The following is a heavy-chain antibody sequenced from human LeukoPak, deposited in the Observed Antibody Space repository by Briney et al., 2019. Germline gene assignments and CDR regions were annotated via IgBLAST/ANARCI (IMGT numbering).Heavy chain of an antibody. J-gene: IGHJ3*02. V-gene: IGHV4-4*07. CDR3: ATFGSGWIKGDAFDI. CDR2: IYTSGST. Sequence: PSETLSLTCTVSGGSLSSYYWSWIRQPAGKGLEWIGRIYTSGSTNYNPSLKSRVTMSVDTSKNQFSLKLSSVTAADTAVYYCATFGSGWIKGDAFDIWGQGTMVTVSS. CDR1: GGSLSSYY. D-gene: IGHD6-19*01.